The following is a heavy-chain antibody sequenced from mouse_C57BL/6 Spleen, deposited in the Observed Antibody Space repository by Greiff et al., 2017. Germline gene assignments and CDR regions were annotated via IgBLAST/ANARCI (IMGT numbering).Heavy chain of an antibody. CDR1: GYTFISYW. CDR3: ARAGEDYFDY. CDR2: IGPTSGGT. Sequence: QVQLQQPGAEFVKPGASVKLSCTASGYTFISYWMHWVKQRPGRGLEWMGRIGPTSGGTKYNEKFKSKATMTVDKPSSTAYMQLSSLTAEDSAIYYCARAGEDYFDYWGQGTPLTVSS. J-gene: IGHJ2*01. V-gene: IGHV1-72*01.